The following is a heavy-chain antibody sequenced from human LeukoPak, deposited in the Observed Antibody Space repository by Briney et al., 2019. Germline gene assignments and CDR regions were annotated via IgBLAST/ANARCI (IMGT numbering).Heavy chain of an antibody. CDR2: INSDGSSA. D-gene: IGHD6-19*01. J-gene: IGHJ4*02. Sequence: PGGSLRLSCAASGFTFSNAWMSWVRQAPGKGLVWASHINSDGSSATYADSVKGRFTISRDNAKNTVYLQMNSLRAEDTAVYFCARGGVGCFDYWGQGALVTVSS. V-gene: IGHV3-74*01. CDR3: ARGGVGCFDY. CDR1: GFTFSNAW.